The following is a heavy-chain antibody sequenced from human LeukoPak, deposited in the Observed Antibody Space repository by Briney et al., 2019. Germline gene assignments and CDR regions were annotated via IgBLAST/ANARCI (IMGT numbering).Heavy chain of an antibody. Sequence: SETLSLTCAVPGGSISSSNWWSWVRQPPGKGLEWIGEIYHSGSTNYNPSLKSRVTISVDKSKNQFSLKLSSVTAADTAVYYCARRYYDYVWGSYPETSFDYWGQGTLVTVSS. V-gene: IGHV4-4*02. CDR1: GGSISSSNW. CDR3: ARRYYDYVWGSYPETSFDY. J-gene: IGHJ4*02. CDR2: IYHSGST. D-gene: IGHD3-16*02.